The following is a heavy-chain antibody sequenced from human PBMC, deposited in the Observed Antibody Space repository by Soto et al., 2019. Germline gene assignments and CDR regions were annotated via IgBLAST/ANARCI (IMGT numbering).Heavy chain of an antibody. CDR1: GFTLGSYS. J-gene: IGHJ4*02. CDR3: ARDLESYYGSGSKIEGGVDY. CDR2: ISSSSSYI. V-gene: IGHV3-21*01. Sequence: EVQLVESGGGLVKPGGSLSLSCAASGFTLGSYSMNWVRQAPGKGLEWVSSISSSSSYIYYADSVKGRFTISRDNAKNSLYLQMNSLRAEDTAVYYCARDLESYYGSGSKIEGGVDYWGQGTLVTVSS. D-gene: IGHD3-10*01.